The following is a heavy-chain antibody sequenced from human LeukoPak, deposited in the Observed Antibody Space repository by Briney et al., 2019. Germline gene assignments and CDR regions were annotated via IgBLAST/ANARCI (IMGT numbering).Heavy chain of an antibody. CDR1: GGTFSSYA. D-gene: IGHD3-22*01. CDR3: ARSDSRCNYFDY. CDR2: IIPIFGTA. Sequence: ASVKVSCKASGGTFSSYAISWVRQAPGQGLEWMGGIIPIFGTANYAQKFQGRVTITADKSTSTAYMELSSLRSEDTAVYYCARSDSRCNYFDYWGQGTLVTVSS. V-gene: IGHV1-69*06. J-gene: IGHJ4*02.